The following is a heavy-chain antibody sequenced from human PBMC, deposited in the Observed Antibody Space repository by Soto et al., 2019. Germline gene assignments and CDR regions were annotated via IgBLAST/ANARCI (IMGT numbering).Heavy chain of an antibody. V-gene: IGHV4-59*08. CDR3: ARAPKIVVAPFDY. J-gene: IGHJ4*02. CDR1: GGSISSNY. CDR2: IYYSGST. Sequence: SETLSLTCTVSGGSISSNYWSWIRQPPGKGLEWIGYIYYSGSTNYNPSLKSRVTISVDTSNNQFSLKLSSVTAADTAVYYCARAPKIVVAPFDYWGQGTLVTVSS. D-gene: IGHD3-22*01.